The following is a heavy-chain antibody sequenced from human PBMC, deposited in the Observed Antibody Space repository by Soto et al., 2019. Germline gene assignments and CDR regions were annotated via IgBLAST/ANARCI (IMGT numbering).Heavy chain of an antibody. CDR1: GFTFSSYA. Sequence: PGGSLRLSCAASGFTFSSYAMHWVRQAPGKGLEWVAVISYDGSNKYYADSVKGRFTISRDNSKNTLYLQMNSLRAEDTAVYYCAREGGGNVNWFDYWGQGTLVTVSS. V-gene: IGHV3-30-3*01. CDR2: ISYDGSNK. J-gene: IGHJ4*02. CDR3: AREGGGNVNWFDY. D-gene: IGHD3-16*02.